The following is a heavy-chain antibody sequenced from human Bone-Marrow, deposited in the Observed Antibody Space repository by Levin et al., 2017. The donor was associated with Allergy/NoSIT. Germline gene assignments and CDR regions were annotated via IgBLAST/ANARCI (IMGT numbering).Heavy chain of an antibody. D-gene: IGHD5-24*01. CDR2: LYPDGQTA. CDR1: GITLRNYY. CDR3: ADSILP. V-gene: IGHV3-23*03. J-gene: IGHJ5*02. Sequence: GGSLRLSCAVSGITLRNYYMSWVRQAPGKGLEWLSVLYPDGQTAHYADSVKGRSTISRDNSKNILYLQMEGLRAEDTAVYYCADSILPWGQGTLLTVSS.